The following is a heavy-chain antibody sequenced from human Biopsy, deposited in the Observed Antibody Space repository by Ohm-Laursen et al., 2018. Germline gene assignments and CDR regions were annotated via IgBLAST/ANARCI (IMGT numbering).Heavy chain of an antibody. Sequence: SDTLSLTCTVSGGSLSSYSWSWIRQPAGKGLEWIGQIYTSGITNYNSSLKSRVTMSVDTSKNKFSLRESSVTAADPAVYYCARDRDRRGWFDPWGQGTLVTVSS. J-gene: IGHJ5*02. CDR3: ARDRDRRGWFDP. CDR2: IYTSGIT. V-gene: IGHV4-4*07. CDR1: GGSLSSYS. D-gene: IGHD1-14*01.